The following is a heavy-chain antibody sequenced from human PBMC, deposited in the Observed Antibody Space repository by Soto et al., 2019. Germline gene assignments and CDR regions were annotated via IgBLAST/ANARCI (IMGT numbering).Heavy chain of an antibody. CDR2: TYYNGNA. CDR3: ARHFVAVVIKGWGY. D-gene: IGHD3-10*01. Sequence: SETLSLTCAVYGGSIDRSNYYWDWLRQPPGKGLEWIGTTYYNGNAYYNPSLKSRVSMSVDTSKNQFSLKLVSVTAADTAVYYCARHFVAVVIKGWGYWGQGTLVTVSS. J-gene: IGHJ4*02. CDR1: GGSIDRSNYY. V-gene: IGHV4-39*01.